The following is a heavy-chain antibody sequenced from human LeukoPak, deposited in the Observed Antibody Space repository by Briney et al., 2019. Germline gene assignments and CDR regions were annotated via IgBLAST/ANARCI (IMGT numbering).Heavy chain of an antibody. Sequence: ASVKVSCKASGHTFTGYYMHWVRQAPGQGLEWMGWINPNSGGTNYAQKFQGRVTMTRDTSISTAYMELSRLRSDDTAVYYCARDRFPYNWNGYYFDYWGQGTLVTVSS. V-gene: IGHV1-2*02. CDR2: INPNSGGT. D-gene: IGHD1-20*01. CDR3: ARDRFPYNWNGYYFDY. J-gene: IGHJ4*02. CDR1: GHTFTGYY.